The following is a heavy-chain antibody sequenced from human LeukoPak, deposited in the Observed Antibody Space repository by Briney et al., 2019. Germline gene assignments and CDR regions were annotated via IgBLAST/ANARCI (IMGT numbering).Heavy chain of an antibody. Sequence: PSETLSLTCTVSGYSISSGYYWGWIRQPPGQGLEWIGSIYHSGSTNYNPSLKSRFTISVDTSKNQFSLKLRSVTAADTAVYYCARVGTNYYYYMEVWGKGTTVTVSS. D-gene: IGHD1/OR15-1a*01. J-gene: IGHJ6*03. CDR3: ARVGTNYYYYMEV. CDR1: GYSISSGYY. CDR2: IYHSGST. V-gene: IGHV4-38-2*02.